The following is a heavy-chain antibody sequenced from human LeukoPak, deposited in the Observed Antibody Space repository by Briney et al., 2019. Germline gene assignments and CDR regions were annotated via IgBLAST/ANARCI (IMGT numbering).Heavy chain of an antibody. CDR1: GGSFSGYY. J-gene: IGHJ4*02. Sequence: SETLSLTCAVYGGSFSGYYWSWIRQPPGKGLEWIGEINHSGSTNYNPSLKSRVTISVDTSKNQFSLKLSFVTAADTAVYYCARDRYCSGGSCYTFDYWGQGTLVTVSS. CDR2: INHSGST. D-gene: IGHD2-15*01. V-gene: IGHV4-34*01. CDR3: ARDRYCSGGSCYTFDY.